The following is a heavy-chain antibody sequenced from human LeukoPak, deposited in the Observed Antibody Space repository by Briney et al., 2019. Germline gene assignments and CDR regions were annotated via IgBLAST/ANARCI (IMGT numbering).Heavy chain of an antibody. CDR2: ISGGGGST. D-gene: IGHD3-22*01. CDR3: AKENWVYNWKYDSSGSGINY. CDR1: GFTFSSYS. Sequence: GGSLRLSCAASGFTFSSYSMNWVRQAPGKGLEWVSTISGGGGSTYNADSVRGRFTISRDNSKNTLYLQMNRLRAEDTAVYYCAKENWVYNWKYDSSGSGINYWGQGTLVTVSS. J-gene: IGHJ4*02. V-gene: IGHV3-23*01.